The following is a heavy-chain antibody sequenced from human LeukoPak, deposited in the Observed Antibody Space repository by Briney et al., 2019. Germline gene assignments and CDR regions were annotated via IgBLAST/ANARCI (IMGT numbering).Heavy chain of an antibody. J-gene: IGHJ3*02. CDR1: GDSISPYY. CDR2: IYHSGST. CDR3: ARHLLANNWYEPEAFQI. D-gene: IGHD1-1*01. Sequence: SETLSLTCTVSGDSISPYYWSWIRQPQGKGLEWIAYIYHSGSTTYSPSLKSRVNISVDMSKNQVSLRLSSVTAADTAVYFCARHLLANNWYEPEAFQIWGQGTMVTVSS. V-gene: IGHV4-59*08.